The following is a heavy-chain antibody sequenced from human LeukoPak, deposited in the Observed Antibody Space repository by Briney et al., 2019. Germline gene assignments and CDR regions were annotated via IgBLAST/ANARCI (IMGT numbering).Heavy chain of an antibody. Sequence: GGSLRLSCEASGFTFSSYWMHWVRQAPGKGLVWVSHINTDGSSTNYADSVRGRFTVSIDNAKNKLNLRMNSLRVEDTAVYYCASDNGGVDYWGQGTLVTVSS. D-gene: IGHD2-8*01. CDR3: ASDNGGVDY. V-gene: IGHV3-74*01. J-gene: IGHJ4*02. CDR2: INTDGSST. CDR1: GFTFSSYW.